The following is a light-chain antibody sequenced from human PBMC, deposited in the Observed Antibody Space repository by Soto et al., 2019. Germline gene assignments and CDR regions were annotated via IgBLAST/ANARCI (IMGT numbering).Light chain of an antibody. V-gene: IGKV1-27*01. CDR2: AAS. J-gene: IGKJ1*01. CDR1: QGISNY. Sequence: DIQMTQSPSSLSSSVGDTVTITCRASQGISNYLAWYQQKPGQDPNLLIYAASTLQSGVPARFSGSGSGTDFTLTISSLRPEDVATYYCQKYNNAPRTFGQGTKVDI. CDR3: QKYNNAPRT.